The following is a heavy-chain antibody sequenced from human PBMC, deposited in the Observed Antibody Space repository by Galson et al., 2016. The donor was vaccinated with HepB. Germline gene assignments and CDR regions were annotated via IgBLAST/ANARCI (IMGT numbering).Heavy chain of an antibody. CDR3: AKLEWLVLRTPFDY. Sequence: SLRLSCAASGFTFRIYAVTWVRQAPGKGLEWVSTISGSDGSTYYADSVTGRFTISRDNSKNTLYLQMNSLRAEDTAVYYCAKLEWLVLRTPFDYWGQGTLV. V-gene: IGHV3-23*01. CDR1: GFTFRIYA. J-gene: IGHJ4*02. CDR2: ISGSDGST. D-gene: IGHD6-19*01.